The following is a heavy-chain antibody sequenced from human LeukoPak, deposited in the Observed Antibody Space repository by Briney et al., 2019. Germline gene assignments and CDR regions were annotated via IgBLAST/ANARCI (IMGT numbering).Heavy chain of an antibody. CDR3: ARGSDYGDYGDY. CDR1: GYTFTSYG. V-gene: IGHV1-18*01. CDR2: ISAYNGNT. Sequence: AXVKVSCKASGYTFTSYGISWVGQAPGQGVEWMGWISAYNGNTNYAQKLQGRVTMTTDTSTTTAYMELRSLRSDDTAVYFCARGSDYGDYGDYWGQGTLVTVSS. D-gene: IGHD4-17*01. J-gene: IGHJ4*02.